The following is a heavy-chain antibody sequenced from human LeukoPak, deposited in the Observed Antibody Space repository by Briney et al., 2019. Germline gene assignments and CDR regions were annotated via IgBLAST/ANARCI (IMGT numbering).Heavy chain of an antibody. J-gene: IGHJ5*02. CDR2: MNPNSGNT. V-gene: IGHV1-8*01. CDR1: RYTFTSYD. D-gene: IGHD5-18*01. CDR3: ARGVGGYSYGLGAYWFDP. Sequence: GASVKVSCKPSRYTFTSYDINWVRQATGQGLEWMGWMNPNSGNTGYAQKFQGRVTMTRNTSISTAYMELSRLRSEDTAVYYCARGVGGYSYGLGAYWFDPWGQGTLVTVSS.